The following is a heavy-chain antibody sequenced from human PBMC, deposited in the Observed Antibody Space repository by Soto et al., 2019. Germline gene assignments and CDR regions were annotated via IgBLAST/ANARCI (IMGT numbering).Heavy chain of an antibody. V-gene: IGHV4-4*02. J-gene: IGHJ4*02. CDR3: ARPGDNGYDF. CDR2: IYHSGST. CDR1: GDSISSNNW. Sequence: QVQLQESGPGLVKPSGTLSLTCAVSGDSISSNNWWSWVRQSPGKGLEWIGEIYHSGSTNYNPSLKSRVTISLDKSKNQFFLNLNSVTAADTAVYYCARPGDNGYDFWGQGTQVTVSS. D-gene: IGHD5-12*01.